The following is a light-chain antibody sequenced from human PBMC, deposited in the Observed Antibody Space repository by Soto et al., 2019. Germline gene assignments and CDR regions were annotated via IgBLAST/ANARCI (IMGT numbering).Light chain of an antibody. Sequence: QSALTQPASVSGSPGQSITTSCTGTSSYFGTYNLVSWYQHHPGKAPKLLIYEATKRPPGVSDRFSGSKSGYTASLTISGLQAEDGADYYCCSYAGSSTFVFETGTKVTVL. J-gene: IGLJ1*01. CDR3: CSYAGSSTFV. V-gene: IGLV2-23*01. CDR2: EAT. CDR1: SSYFGTYNL.